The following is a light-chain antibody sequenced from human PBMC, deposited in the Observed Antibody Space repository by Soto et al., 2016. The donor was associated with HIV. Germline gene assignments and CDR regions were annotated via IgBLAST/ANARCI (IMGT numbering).Light chain of an antibody. CDR1: SLRSYY. V-gene: IGLV3-19*01. CDR3: NSRDSSGVHVI. Sequence: SSELTQGPPVSVALGQTVTITCQGDSLRSYYASWYQQRPGQAPILVMYGKNNRPPGIPDRFSGSTSGDTASMTITGAQAEDEADYYCNSRDSSGVHVIFGGGTQLTVL. CDR2: GKN. J-gene: IGLJ2*01.